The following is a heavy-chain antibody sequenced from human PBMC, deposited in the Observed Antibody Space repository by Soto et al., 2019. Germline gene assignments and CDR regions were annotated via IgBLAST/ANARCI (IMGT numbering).Heavy chain of an antibody. CDR2: IKGKIDGGTA. V-gene: IGHV3-15*05. J-gene: IGHJ4*02. D-gene: IGHD3-10*01. CDR3: TTSSRESSFDY. CDR1: GFTVSSNY. Sequence: PGGSLRLSCAASGFTVSSNYMSWVRQAPGKGLEWVGRIKGKIDGGTAEYAAPVKGRFIISRDDSQNMLYLQMNSQKTDDTAVYYCTTSSRESSFDYWGQGTLVTVSS.